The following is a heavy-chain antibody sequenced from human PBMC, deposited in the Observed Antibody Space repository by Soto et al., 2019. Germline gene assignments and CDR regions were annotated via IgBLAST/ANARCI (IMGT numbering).Heavy chain of an antibody. CDR1: GFTFSTYS. J-gene: IGHJ4*02. Sequence: PGGSLRLSCAASGFTFSTYSMNWVRQAPGKGLEWVSSISSSSSYIYYADSVKGRFTISRDDSENTLYLQKNSLKTEDTGVYYCATNFSGYSGSYHDYWGQGTLVTVSS. V-gene: IGHV3-21*03. CDR2: ISSSSSYI. CDR3: ATNFSGYSGSYHDY. D-gene: IGHD1-26*01.